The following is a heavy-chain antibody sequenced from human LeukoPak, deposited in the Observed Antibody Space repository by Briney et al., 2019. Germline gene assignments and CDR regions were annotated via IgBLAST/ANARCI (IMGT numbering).Heavy chain of an antibody. CDR1: GFTFSAYW. D-gene: IGHD3-16*01. CDR3: ARFYGGSAFDI. CDR2: INSDGFSI. V-gene: IGHV3-74*01. Sequence: GGSLRLSCAASGFTFSAYWMHWVRQAPGKGLVWVSRINSDGFSITYADSVKGRFTIPRDNAKNTLYLHMNSLRVEDTAVYYCARFYGGSAFDIWGQGTMVTVSS. J-gene: IGHJ3*02.